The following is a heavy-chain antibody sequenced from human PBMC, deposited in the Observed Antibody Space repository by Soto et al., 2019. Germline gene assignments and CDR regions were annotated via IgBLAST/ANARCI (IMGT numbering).Heavy chain of an antibody. CDR2: ISGSGRST. CDR3: ARDGGNICSGGSCYFQAPDY. CDR1: GFTFSNYA. V-gene: IGHV3-23*01. J-gene: IGHJ4*02. Sequence: EVQLLESGGGSVQPGGSLRLSCSASGFTFSNYAMSWVRQAPGKGLEWVASISGSGRSTHYADSVKGRFTISRDNSKNTLAVQMSSLRAEDTAVYYCARDGGNICSGGSCYFQAPDYWGQGTLVTVSP. D-gene: IGHD2-15*01.